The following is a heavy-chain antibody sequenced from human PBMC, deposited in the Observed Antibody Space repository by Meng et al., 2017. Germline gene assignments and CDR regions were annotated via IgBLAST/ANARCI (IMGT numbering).Heavy chain of an antibody. CDR2: IGGRRKNYAA. Sequence: GGSLRLSCAVPGVSFSDFDIHWVRQAPGKGLEWVGRIGGRRKNYAAAYAAPVRGRFTISRDGSRSTAYLQMDNLQTDDSAIYYCTMYIRGHIWGQGTMVTVSS. D-gene: IGHD1-1*01. CDR3: TMYIRGHI. J-gene: IGHJ3*02. CDR1: GVSFSDFD. V-gene: IGHV3-73*01.